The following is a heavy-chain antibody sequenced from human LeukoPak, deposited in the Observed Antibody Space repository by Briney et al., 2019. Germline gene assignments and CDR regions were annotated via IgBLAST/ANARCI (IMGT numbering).Heavy chain of an antibody. V-gene: IGHV3-23*01. D-gene: IGHD4-17*01. J-gene: IGHJ4*02. CDR2: ISGSGGST. Sequence: GGSLRLSCAASGFTFSSYAMSWVRQAPGKGLEWVSAISGSGGSTYYADSVKGRFTISRDNSKSTLYLQMNSLRAEDTAVYYCAKDSVGTYGLYYFDYWGQGTLVTVSS. CDR1: GFTFSSYA. CDR3: AKDSVGTYGLYYFDY.